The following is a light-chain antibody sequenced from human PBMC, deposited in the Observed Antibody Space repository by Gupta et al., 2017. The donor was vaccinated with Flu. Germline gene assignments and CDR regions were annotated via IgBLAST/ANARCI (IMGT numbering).Light chain of an antibody. V-gene: IGKV1-6*02. J-gene: IGKJ2*01. Sequence: AIQMTQSPSSLSASVGDRVAITCRASQDIRNELGWYQQKPGKAPKFLIYAASTLQSGVPSRFSGSGSVTDFTLTIIILQPEDFATYYCRQESSYPRTFGQGTRMEMK. CDR3: RQESSYPRT. CDR1: QDIRNE. CDR2: AAS.